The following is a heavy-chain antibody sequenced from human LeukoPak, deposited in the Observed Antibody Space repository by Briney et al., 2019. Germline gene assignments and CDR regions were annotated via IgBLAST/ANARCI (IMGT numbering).Heavy chain of an antibody. J-gene: IGHJ5*02. CDR1: GFTFSSYW. D-gene: IGHD2-15*01. CDR3: ARDGHRYCSGGSCQANWFDP. V-gene: IGHV3-7*01. Sequence: PGGSLRLSCATSGFTFSSYWMSWVRQAPGKGLEWVANIKQDGSERNYVDSVKGRFTIFRDNAKNSLYLQMNSLRAEDTAVYYCARDGHRYCSGGSCQANWFDPWGQGTLVTVSS. CDR2: IKQDGSER.